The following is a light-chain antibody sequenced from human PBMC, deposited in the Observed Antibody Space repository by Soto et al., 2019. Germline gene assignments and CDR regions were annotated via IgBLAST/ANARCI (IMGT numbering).Light chain of an antibody. CDR1: QSVSSSY. J-gene: IGKJ4*01. CDR3: QQCGSSPLT. V-gene: IGKV3-20*01. CDR2: GAS. Sequence: EIVLTQFPGTLSLSPGESATLSCRASQSVSSSYLAWYQQKPGQAPRVLIYGASSRASGIPDRFSGSGSGTDFTLTISRLEPEDFAVYYCQQCGSSPLTFVGGTRVEIK.